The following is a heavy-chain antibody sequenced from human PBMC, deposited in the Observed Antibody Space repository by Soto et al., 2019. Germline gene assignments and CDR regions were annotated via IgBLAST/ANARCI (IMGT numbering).Heavy chain of an antibody. V-gene: IGHV3-30-3*01. CDR1: GFTFSSYA. Sequence: QVQLVESGGGVVQPGRSLRLSCAASGFTFSSYAMHWVRQAPGKGLEWVAVISYDGSNKYYADSVKGRFTISRDNSKNTLYLQMNSLRAGDTAVYYCARGTYYYDSSGYPLYYFDYWGQGTLVTVSS. D-gene: IGHD3-22*01. CDR2: ISYDGSNK. CDR3: ARGTYYYDSSGYPLYYFDY. J-gene: IGHJ4*02.